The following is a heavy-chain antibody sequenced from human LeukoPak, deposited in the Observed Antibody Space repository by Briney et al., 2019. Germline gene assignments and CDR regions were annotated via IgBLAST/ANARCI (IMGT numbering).Heavy chain of an antibody. CDR3: ARVGRPWDIVVVVAAIYYFDY. D-gene: IGHD2-15*01. CDR2: INLYRGSP. J-gene: IGHJ4*02. CDR1: GYTFTRYY. V-gene: IGHV1-2*02. Sequence: ASVKVSCKASGYTFTRYYMHGVRQAPGQGLEGMGWINLYRGSPNYAQQFQGRVTKTRETSINTAHMELSRLRSDDTAVYYCARVGRPWDIVVVVAAIYYFDYWGQGILVTVSS.